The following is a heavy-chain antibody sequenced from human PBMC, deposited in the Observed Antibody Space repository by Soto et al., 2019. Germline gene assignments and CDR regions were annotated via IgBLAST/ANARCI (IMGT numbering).Heavy chain of an antibody. CDR1: GGTFSSYA. J-gene: IGHJ4*02. V-gene: IGHV1-69*13. Sequence: ASVKVSCKASGGTFSSYAISWVRQAPGQGLEWMGGIIPIFGTANYAQKFQGRVTITADESTSTAYMELSSLRSEDTAVYYCASVDTYYYDSSGYYLNSPIDYWGQGTLVTVSS. D-gene: IGHD3-22*01. CDR3: ASVDTYYYDSSGYYLNSPIDY. CDR2: IIPIFGTA.